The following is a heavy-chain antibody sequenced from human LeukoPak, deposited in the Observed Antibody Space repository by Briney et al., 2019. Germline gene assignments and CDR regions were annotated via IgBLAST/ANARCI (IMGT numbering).Heavy chain of an antibody. D-gene: IGHD6-6*01. CDR2: LSSDGVST. CDR3: ARVRGSSWSFYYMDV. J-gene: IGHJ6*03. CDR1: GFTLSSYA. V-gene: IGHV3-64*01. Sequence: GGSLRLSCAASGFTLSSYAMAWVRQAPGKGLEFVSGLSSDGVSTYYANSVRGRFTISRDDFKNTLYLQMGSLTTEDLGVYYCARVRGSSWSFYYMDVWGKGTTVTVSS.